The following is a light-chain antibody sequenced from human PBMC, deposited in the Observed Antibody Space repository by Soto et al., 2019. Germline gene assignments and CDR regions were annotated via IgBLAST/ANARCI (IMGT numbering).Light chain of an antibody. CDR3: QQSYSNLWT. CDR1: QSISTY. V-gene: IGKV1-39*01. J-gene: IGKJ1*01. CDR2: GAS. Sequence: DIQMTQSPSSLSASVGDRVTVTCRASQSISTYLNWYQQKPGTAPKLLIHGASSLQSGVPSRFSGTGSGTDFTLTISSLQPEDFETYSCQQSYSNLWTFGQGTKVEIK.